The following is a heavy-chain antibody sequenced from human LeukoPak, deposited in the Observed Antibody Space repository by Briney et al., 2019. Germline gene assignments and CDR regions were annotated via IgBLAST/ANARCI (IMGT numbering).Heavy chain of an antibody. CDR1: GFTFSSYG. D-gene: IGHD1-14*01. CDR3: ARRTPGPDY. CDR2: IWYDGSNK. V-gene: IGHV3-33*01. J-gene: IGHJ4*02. Sequence: GRSLRLSCAASGFTFSSYGMHWVRQAPGKGLEWVAVIWYDGSNKYYADSVKGRFTISRDNSKNTLYLQMNSLRAEDTAVYYCARRTPGPDYWGQGTLDTVSS.